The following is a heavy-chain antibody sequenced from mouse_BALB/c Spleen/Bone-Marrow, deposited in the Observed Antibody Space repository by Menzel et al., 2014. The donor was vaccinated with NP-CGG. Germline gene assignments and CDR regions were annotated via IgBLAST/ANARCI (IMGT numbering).Heavy chain of an antibody. CDR2: ISYDGSN. V-gene: IGHV3-6*02. J-gene: IGHJ4*01. CDR3: TRALMIVTGPMDY. Sequence: EVKLMESGPGLVKPSQSLSLICSVTGYSITGGYFWNWIRQFPGNKLEWMGYISYDGSNNYNPSLKNRISIIRDTSRNQFFLKLNSVTTEDTAEYFCTRALMIVTGPMDYWGQGTSVTVSS. CDR1: GYSITGGYF. D-gene: IGHD2-4*01.